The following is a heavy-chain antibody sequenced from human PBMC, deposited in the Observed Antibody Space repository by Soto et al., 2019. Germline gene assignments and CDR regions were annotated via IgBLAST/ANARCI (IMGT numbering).Heavy chain of an antibody. D-gene: IGHD3-3*01. V-gene: IGHV3-23*01. CDR1: GFTFSSYA. CDR3: AKDRFWSGYYTGDFDY. Sequence: GSLRLSCAASGFTFSSYAMSWVRQAPGKGLEWVSAISGSGGSTYYADSVKGRFTISRDNSKNTLYLQMNSLRAEDTAVYYCAKDRFWSGYYTGDFDYWGQGTLVTVSS. CDR2: ISGSGGST. J-gene: IGHJ4*02.